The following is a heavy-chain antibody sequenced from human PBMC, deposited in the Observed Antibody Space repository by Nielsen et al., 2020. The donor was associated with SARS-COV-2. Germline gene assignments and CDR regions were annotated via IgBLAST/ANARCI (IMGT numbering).Heavy chain of an antibody. Sequence: SETLSLTCSVSGFSISSGYYWGWIRQPPGKGLEWHGSIYHSGSTSYNPSLKSRVIMSVDTSKNQFSLKMTSVTAADTAVYYCARERSTITYNWFDPWGQGTLVTVSS. D-gene: IGHD4-11*01. CDR3: ARERSTITYNWFDP. CDR1: GFSISSGYY. J-gene: IGHJ5*02. CDR2: IYHSGST. V-gene: IGHV4-38-2*02.